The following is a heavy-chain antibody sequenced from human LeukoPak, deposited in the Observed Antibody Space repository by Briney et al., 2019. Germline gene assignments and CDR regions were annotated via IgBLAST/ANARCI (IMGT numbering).Heavy chain of an antibody. CDR3: ARQTALLLWFGELSNWFDP. CDR2: IYYSGST. V-gene: IGHV4-39*01. D-gene: IGHD3-10*01. J-gene: IGHJ5*02. CDR1: GGSISSNTYY. Sequence: SETLSLTCTVSGGSISSNTYYWGWIRQPPGKGLEWIGSIYYSGSTYYNLSLKSRVTISVDTSKNQFSLKLSSVTAADTAVYYCARQTALLLWFGELSNWFDPWGQGTLVTVSS.